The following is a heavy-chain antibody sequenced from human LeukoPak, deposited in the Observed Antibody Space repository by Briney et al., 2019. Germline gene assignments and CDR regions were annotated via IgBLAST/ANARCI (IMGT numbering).Heavy chain of an antibody. Sequence: PGGSLRLSCAASGFTFSSYSMNWVRQAPGKGLEWVSSISSSSSYIYYADSVKGRFTISRDNAKNSLYLQMNSLRAEDTAVYYCARDFSSSWTGPFDYWGQGTLVTVSS. V-gene: IGHV3-21*01. CDR3: ARDFSSSWTGPFDY. CDR1: GFTFSSYS. CDR2: ISSSSSYI. J-gene: IGHJ4*02. D-gene: IGHD6-13*01.